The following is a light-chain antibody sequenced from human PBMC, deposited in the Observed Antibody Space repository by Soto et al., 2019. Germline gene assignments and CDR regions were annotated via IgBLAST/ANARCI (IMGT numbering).Light chain of an antibody. CDR2: WAS. CDR3: QQYYGTPFT. Sequence: DIVMTQSPDSLAVSLGERATINCKSSRSVLYSSNNKNYLAWYQQKPGQPPKLLIYWASTRESGVPDRFSGSGSGTDFTLTISSLQAEDVEVYYCQQYYGTPFTFGPGTKVDIK. CDR1: RSVLYSSNNKNY. V-gene: IGKV4-1*01. J-gene: IGKJ3*01.